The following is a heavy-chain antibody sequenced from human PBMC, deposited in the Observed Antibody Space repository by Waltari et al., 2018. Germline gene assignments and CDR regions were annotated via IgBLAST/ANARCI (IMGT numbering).Heavy chain of an antibody. CDR1: GGSISSSSYY. V-gene: IGHV4-39*07. Sequence: QLQLQESGPGLVKPSETLSLTCTVSGGSISSSSYYWGWIRQPPGKGLEWIGSIYYSGCTYYNPSRKSRVTIAVDTSKNQFSLKLSSVTAADTAVYYCARQSYSSSWFIDYWGQGTLVTVSS. CDR3: ARQSYSSSWFIDY. D-gene: IGHD6-13*01. CDR2: IYYSGCT. J-gene: IGHJ4*02.